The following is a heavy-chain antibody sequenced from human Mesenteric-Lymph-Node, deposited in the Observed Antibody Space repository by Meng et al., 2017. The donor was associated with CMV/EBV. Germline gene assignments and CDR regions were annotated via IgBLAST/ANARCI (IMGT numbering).Heavy chain of an antibody. CDR2: INHSGST. D-gene: IGHD3-3*01. J-gene: IGHJ6*02. Sequence: GSLRLSCAVYGGSFSGYYWSWIRQPPGKGLEWIGEINHSGSTNYNPSLKSRVTISVDTSKNQFSLKLSSVTAADTAVYYCARAPPETDFWSGLYGREYYYYGMDVWGQGTTVTVSS. V-gene: IGHV4-34*01. CDR3: ARAPPETDFWSGLYGREYYYYGMDV. CDR1: GGSFSGYY.